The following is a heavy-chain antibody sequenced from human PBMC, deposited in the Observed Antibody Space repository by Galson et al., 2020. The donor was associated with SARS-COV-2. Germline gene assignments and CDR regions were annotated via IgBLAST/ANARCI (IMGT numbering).Heavy chain of an antibody. J-gene: IGHJ6*02. D-gene: IGHD6-19*01. CDR2: ISSGGTTT. CDR1: GFTFNSYN. Sequence: TGGSLRLSCAASGFTFNSYNMNWVRQAPGKGLEWVSYISSGGTTTFHADSVKGRFTISRDIAKNSLYLQMNSLRDEDTAVYYCARSRGAGYYYYTMDVWGHGTTVTVSS. CDR3: ARSRGAGYYYYTMDV. V-gene: IGHV3-48*02.